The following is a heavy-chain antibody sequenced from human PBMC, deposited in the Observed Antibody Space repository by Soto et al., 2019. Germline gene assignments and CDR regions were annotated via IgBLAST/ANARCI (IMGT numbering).Heavy chain of an antibody. V-gene: IGHV4-34*01. D-gene: IGHD3-10*01. J-gene: IGHJ4*02. CDR1: GGSFSGYY. Sequence: SETLSLTCAVYGGSFSGYYWSWIRQPPGKGLEWIGEINHSGSTNYNPSLKSRVTISVDTSKNQFSLKLSSVTAADTAVYYCARSGGFGELPFDYWGQGTLVTVSS. CDR3: ARSGGFGELPFDY. CDR2: INHSGST.